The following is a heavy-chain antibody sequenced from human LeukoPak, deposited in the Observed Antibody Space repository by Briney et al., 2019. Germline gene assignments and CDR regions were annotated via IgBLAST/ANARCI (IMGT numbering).Heavy chain of an antibody. V-gene: IGHV3-73*01. CDR2: IKTKADNYAT. CDR1: GLTFSVSA. Sequence: GGSLRLSCSASGLTFSVSAIHWVRQASGKGLEWVGRIKTKADNYATAYAASVKGRFTISRDDSTNTAYLQMNSLETEGTAVYYCTHPAYYYNVDVWGKGTTVTVSS. D-gene: IGHD6-25*01. CDR3: THPAYYYNVDV. J-gene: IGHJ6*04.